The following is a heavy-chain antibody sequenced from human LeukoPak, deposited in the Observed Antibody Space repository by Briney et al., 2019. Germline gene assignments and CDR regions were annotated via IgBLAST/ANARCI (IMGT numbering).Heavy chain of an antibody. CDR2: IKQDGSEK. D-gene: IGHD6-19*01. CDR1: GFTXSSYW. CDR3: ARSLNPYSSGWYDY. V-gene: IGHV3-7*01. Sequence: GGXXXXSCAAXGFTXSSYWMSWVRQAPGKGLEGVANIKQDGSEKYYVDSVKGRLTISRDNAKNSLYLQMNSLRAEDTAVYYCARSLNPYSSGWYDYWGQGTLVTVSS. J-gene: IGHJ4*02.